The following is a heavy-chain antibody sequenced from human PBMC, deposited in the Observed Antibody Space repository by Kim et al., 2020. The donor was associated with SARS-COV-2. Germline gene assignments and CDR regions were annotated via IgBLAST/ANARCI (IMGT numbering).Heavy chain of an antibody. CDR1: GFTFTGHA. Sequence: GSLRLSCTTSGFTFTGHAMSWVRQAPGKGLEWVSSIDGSDGTTYYVDCGKGRFSISRDDSKNTQYLQMSALRADDTAAYYCLKGGWGWIWDYWGQGTLVTVSS. V-gene: IGHV3-23*01. CDR3: LKGGWGWIWDY. D-gene: IGHD2-21*01. CDR2: IDGSDGTT. J-gene: IGHJ4*02.